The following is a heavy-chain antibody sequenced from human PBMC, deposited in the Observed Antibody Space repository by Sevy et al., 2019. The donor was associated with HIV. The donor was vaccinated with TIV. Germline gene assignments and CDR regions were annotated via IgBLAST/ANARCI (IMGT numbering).Heavy chain of an antibody. Sequence: GGSLRLSCAASGFTFSSYAMHWVRQAPGKGLEWVAVISYDGSNKYYADSVKGRFTISRDNSKNTLYLQMNSLRAEDTAGYYCAREISYYDSSGYYGMDVWGQGTTVTVSS. CDR1: GFTFSSYA. CDR2: ISYDGSNK. J-gene: IGHJ6*02. CDR3: AREISYYDSSGYYGMDV. D-gene: IGHD3-22*01. V-gene: IGHV3-30*04.